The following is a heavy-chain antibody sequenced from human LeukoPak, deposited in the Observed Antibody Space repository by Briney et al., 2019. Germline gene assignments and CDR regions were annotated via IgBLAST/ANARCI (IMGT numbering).Heavy chain of an antibody. CDR1: GFTFSSYS. Sequence: GGSLRLSCAASGFTFSSYSMNWVRQAPGKGLEWVSYISSSSSTIYYADSVKGRFTISRDNAKNSLYLQMNSLRDEDTAVYYCARVKPGYSSSWPFDYWGQGTLVTVPS. D-gene: IGHD6-13*01. CDR2: ISSSSSTI. J-gene: IGHJ4*02. V-gene: IGHV3-48*02. CDR3: ARVKPGYSSSWPFDY.